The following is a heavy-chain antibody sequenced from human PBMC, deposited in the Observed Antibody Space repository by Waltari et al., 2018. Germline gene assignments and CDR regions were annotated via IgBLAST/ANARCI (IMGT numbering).Heavy chain of an antibody. CDR2: SNHRGSP. CDR1: GGSFSGYY. D-gene: IGHD4-4*01. CDR3: ARGLQPLYYFDY. V-gene: IGHV4-34*01. Sequence: QVQLQQWGAGLLKPSETLSLTCAVYGGSFSGYYWSWIRQPPGKGLEWIGESNHRGSPNYNPSLKSRVTISVDTSKNQFSLKLSSVTAADTAVYYCARGLQPLYYFDYWGQGTLVTVSS. J-gene: IGHJ4*02.